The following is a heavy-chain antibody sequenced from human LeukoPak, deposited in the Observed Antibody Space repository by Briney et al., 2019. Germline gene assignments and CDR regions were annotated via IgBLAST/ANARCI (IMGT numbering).Heavy chain of an antibody. J-gene: IGHJ6*02. D-gene: IGHD6-13*01. CDR2: INHSGST. Sequence: PSETLSLTCAVYGGSFSGYYWSWIRRPPGKGLEWIGEINHSGSTNYNPSLKSRVTISVDTSKNQFSLKLSSVTAADTAVYYCASNIGVIAAAGRYYYYYGMDVWGQGTTVTVSS. CDR3: ASNIGVIAAAGRYYYYYGMDV. CDR1: GGSFSGYY. V-gene: IGHV4-34*01.